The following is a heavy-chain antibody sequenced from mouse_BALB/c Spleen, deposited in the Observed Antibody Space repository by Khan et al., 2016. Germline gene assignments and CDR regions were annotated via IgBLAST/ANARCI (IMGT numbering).Heavy chain of an antibody. CDR3: ARLHYYGYMNY. V-gene: IGHV4-1*02. J-gene: IGHJ2*01. D-gene: IGHD1-2*01. CDR1: GFDFSRYW. CDR2: INPDSSTI. Sequence: EVKLLESGGGLVQPGGSLKLSCAASGFDFSRYWMSWVRQAPGKGLEWIGEINPDSSTINYTPSLKDKFIISRDNAKNTLYLQMSKVRSEDTAAYFCARLHYYGYMNYWGQGTTLTVSS.